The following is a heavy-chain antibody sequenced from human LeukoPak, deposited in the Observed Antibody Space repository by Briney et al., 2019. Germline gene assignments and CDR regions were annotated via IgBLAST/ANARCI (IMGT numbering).Heavy chain of an antibody. Sequence: PGGSLRLSCVASGLSFSNYNMHWVRQAPGKGLEWVAFIRYDGAYNYHAEAVKGRFTISRDNSKNTLFLQMNSLSGEDTAVYYCARDSYCTNGVCHYYFDYWGQGTLVTVSS. J-gene: IGHJ4*02. CDR1: GLSFSNYN. D-gene: IGHD2-8*01. V-gene: IGHV3-30*02. CDR2: IRYDGAYN. CDR3: ARDSYCTNGVCHYYFDY.